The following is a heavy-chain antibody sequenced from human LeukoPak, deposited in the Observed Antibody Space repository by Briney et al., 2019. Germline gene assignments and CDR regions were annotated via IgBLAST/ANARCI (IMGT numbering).Heavy chain of an antibody. J-gene: IGHJ4*02. Sequence: GGSLRLSCVASGFTSNNYWMSWVRQAPGTGPEWVANIKQDGSEKYYVDSVKGRFTISRDNAKNSLYLQMDSLRAEDTAVYYCARDKVVGATSLDYWGQGTLVTVAS. CDR3: ARDKVVGATSLDY. D-gene: IGHD1-26*01. V-gene: IGHV3-7*01. CDR2: IKQDGSEK. CDR1: GFTSNNYW.